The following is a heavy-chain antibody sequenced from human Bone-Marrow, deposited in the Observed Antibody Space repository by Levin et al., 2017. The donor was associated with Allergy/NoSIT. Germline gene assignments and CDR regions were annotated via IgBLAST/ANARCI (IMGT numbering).Heavy chain of an antibody. CDR1: GYSVSSGYS. CDR3: ASRATVTKDYYFDS. V-gene: IGHV4-38-2*02. J-gene: IGHJ4*02. CDR2: IYYSGDT. Sequence: SETLSLTCSVSGYSVSSGYSWGCVRQAPGNGLEWLGSIYYSGDTFYNPSLQGRVTISVDASKNQFSLTLTSVTAADTAVYYCASRATVTKDYYFDSWGQGSLVIVSS. D-gene: IGHD4-17*01.